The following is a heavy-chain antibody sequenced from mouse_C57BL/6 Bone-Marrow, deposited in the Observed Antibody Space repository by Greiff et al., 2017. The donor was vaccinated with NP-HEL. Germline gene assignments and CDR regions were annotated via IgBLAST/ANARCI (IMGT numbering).Heavy chain of an antibody. Sequence: VQLQQSGPELVKPGDSVKISCKASGYSFTGYFMNWVMQSHGKSLEWIGRINPYNGDTFYNQKFKGKATLTVDKSSSTAHMELRSLTSEDSAVYYCARGYGSSYPFAYWGQGTLVTVSA. V-gene: IGHV1-20*01. CDR2: INPYNGDT. CDR1: GYSFTGYF. J-gene: IGHJ3*01. CDR3: ARGYGSSYPFAY. D-gene: IGHD1-1*01.